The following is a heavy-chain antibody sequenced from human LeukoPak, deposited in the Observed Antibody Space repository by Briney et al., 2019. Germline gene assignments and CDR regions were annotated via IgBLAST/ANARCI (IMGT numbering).Heavy chain of an antibody. D-gene: IGHD5-18*01. V-gene: IGHV3-23*01. CDR1: GFTFSSYA. J-gene: IGHJ4*02. CDR3: AKGEGYSYGLQDY. CDR2: ISGSGGST. Sequence: GGSLRLSCAASGFTFSSYAMRWVRQAPGKGLEWVSGISGSGGSTHYADSVKGRFTISRGNSKNTLYLQMNSLRAEDTAVYYCAKGEGYSYGLQDYWGQGTLVTVSS.